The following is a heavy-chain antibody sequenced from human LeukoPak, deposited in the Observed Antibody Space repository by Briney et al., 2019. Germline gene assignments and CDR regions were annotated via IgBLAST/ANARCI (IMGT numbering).Heavy chain of an antibody. Sequence: SETLSLTCAVYGGSFSGYYWSWIRQPPGKGLEWIGEINHSGSTNYNPSLQSRVTISVDTSKNQFSLKLSSVTAADTAVYYCARGRWGTLNYMDVWGKGTMVTVSS. CDR2: INHSGST. V-gene: IGHV4-34*01. D-gene: IGHD3-16*01. CDR1: GGSFSGYY. CDR3: ARGRWGTLNYMDV. J-gene: IGHJ6*03.